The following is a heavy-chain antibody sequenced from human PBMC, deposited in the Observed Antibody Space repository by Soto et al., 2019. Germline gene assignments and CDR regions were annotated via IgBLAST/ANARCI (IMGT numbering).Heavy chain of an antibody. CDR2: IYHSGST. D-gene: IGHD3-3*01. Sequence: SETLSLTCAVSGGSISSGGYSWSWIRQPPGKGLEWIGYIYHSGSTYYNPSLKSRVTISVDTSKNQFSLKLSSVTAADTAVYYCARSLYDFWSGYTDNWFDPWGQGTLVTVSS. J-gene: IGHJ5*02. CDR1: GGSISSGGYS. CDR3: ARSLYDFWSGYTDNWFDP. V-gene: IGHV4-30-2*05.